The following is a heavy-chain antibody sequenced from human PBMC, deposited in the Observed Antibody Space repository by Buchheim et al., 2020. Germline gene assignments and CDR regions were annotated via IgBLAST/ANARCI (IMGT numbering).Heavy chain of an antibody. CDR3: ARETGPSRDGFQYFDY. V-gene: IGHV3-30*04. J-gene: IGHJ4*02. D-gene: IGHD5-24*01. CDR1: GFTFSSYA. CDR2: ISYDGSNK. Sequence: QVQLVESGGGVVQPGRSLRLSCAASGFTFSSYAMHWVRQAPGKGLEWVAVISYDGSNKYYEDSVKGRFTLSRDNSKNTMYLQMNSLRAEDTAVYYCARETGPSRDGFQYFDYWGQGTL.